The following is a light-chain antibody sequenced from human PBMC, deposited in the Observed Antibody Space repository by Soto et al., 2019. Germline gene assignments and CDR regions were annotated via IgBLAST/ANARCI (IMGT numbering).Light chain of an antibody. CDR3: CSYAGSSISVV. CDR1: SSDVGSYNL. V-gene: IGLV2-23*01. CDR2: EGS. Sequence: QSALTQPASVSGSPGQSITISCTGTSSDVGSYNLVSWYQQHPGKAPKLMIYEGSKRPSGVSNRFSGSKSGNTASLTISGLQAEDEADYYCCSYAGSSISVVFGGETKLTVL. J-gene: IGLJ2*01.